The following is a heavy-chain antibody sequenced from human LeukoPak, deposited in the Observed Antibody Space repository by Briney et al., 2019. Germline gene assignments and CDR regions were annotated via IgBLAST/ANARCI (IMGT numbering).Heavy chain of an antibody. CDR1: GYTFTGYY. D-gene: IGHD4-17*01. J-gene: IGHJ4*02. Sequence: ASVKVSCKASGYTFTGYYMHWVRQAPGQGLEWMGWISPNSGGTNYAQKFQGRVTMTRDTSISIAYMELSRLRSDDTAVYYCARDYYGDYIADYWGQGTLVTVSS. CDR2: ISPNSGGT. CDR3: ARDYYGDYIADY. V-gene: IGHV1-2*02.